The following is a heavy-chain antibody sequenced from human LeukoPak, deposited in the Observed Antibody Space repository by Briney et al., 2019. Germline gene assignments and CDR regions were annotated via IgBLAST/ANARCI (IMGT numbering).Heavy chain of an antibody. V-gene: IGHV3-7*01. Sequence: TGGSLRLSCVASGFTFNTYWMSWVRQAPGKGLEWVANIKQDGSEKYYLDSLEGRFTISRDNAKNSVYLQINRLRAEDSAVYYCARRGTIAVPVFWFDPWGKGTLVIVSS. CDR3: ARRGTIAVPVFWFDP. CDR2: IKQDGSEK. CDR1: GFTFNTYW. D-gene: IGHD6-19*01. J-gene: IGHJ5*02.